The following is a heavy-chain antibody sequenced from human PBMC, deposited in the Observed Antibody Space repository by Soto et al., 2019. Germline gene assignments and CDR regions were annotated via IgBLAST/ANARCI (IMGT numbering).Heavy chain of an antibody. V-gene: IGHV3-30-3*01. Sequence: QVQLVGSGGGVVQPGRSLRLSCAASGFTFSSYAMHWVRQAPGKGLEWVAVMSYDGSNKYYADSVKGRFTISRDNSKNTLYLQMNSLRAEDTAVYYCARFKGCSGGSCYPYFDYWGQGTLVTVSS. CDR3: ARFKGCSGGSCYPYFDY. CDR2: MSYDGSNK. D-gene: IGHD2-15*01. CDR1: GFTFSSYA. J-gene: IGHJ4*02.